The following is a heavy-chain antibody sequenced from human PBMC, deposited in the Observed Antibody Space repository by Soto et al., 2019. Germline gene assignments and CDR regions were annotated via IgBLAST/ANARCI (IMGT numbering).Heavy chain of an antibody. J-gene: IGHJ4*02. D-gene: IGHD4-17*01. Sequence: QVQLQESGPGLVKPSETLSLTCTVSGGSISSYYWSWIRQPPGKGLEWIGYIYHSGSTNYNPALKSRVTISVDTSTTTTSPKLCSVTAAAAAAYYYSREGTSFGDYGTLDYWGQGTLVTVSS. CDR1: GGSISSYY. V-gene: IGHV4-59*12. CDR2: IYHSGST. CDR3: SREGTSFGDYGTLDY.